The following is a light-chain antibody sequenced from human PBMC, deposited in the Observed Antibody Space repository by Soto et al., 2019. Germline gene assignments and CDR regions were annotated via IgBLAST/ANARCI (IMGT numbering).Light chain of an antibody. CDR1: QGISSY. Sequence: AIRMTQSPSSLSASTGDRVTITCRASQGISSYLAWYQQKSGKAPKLLIYAASTLQSGVPSRFSGSGSGTDFTLTISCLQSEDFATYYCQQYYSYPWTFGQGTKVDIK. J-gene: IGKJ1*01. CDR3: QQYYSYPWT. V-gene: IGKV1-8*01. CDR2: AAS.